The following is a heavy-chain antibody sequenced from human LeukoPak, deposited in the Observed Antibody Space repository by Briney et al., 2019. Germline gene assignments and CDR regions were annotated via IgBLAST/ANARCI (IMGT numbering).Heavy chain of an antibody. J-gene: IGHJ6*03. V-gene: IGHV1-69*05. CDR3: ASAMEGYPHYMDV. CDR1: AGTFSSYA. CDR2: IIPIFGTA. Sequence: SVKVSCKASAGTFSSYAISWVRQAPGQGLEWMGRIIPIFGTANYAQKFQGRVTITTDESTSTAYMELSSLRSEDTAVYYCASAMEGYPHYMDVWGKGTTVTVSS. D-gene: IGHD2-15*01.